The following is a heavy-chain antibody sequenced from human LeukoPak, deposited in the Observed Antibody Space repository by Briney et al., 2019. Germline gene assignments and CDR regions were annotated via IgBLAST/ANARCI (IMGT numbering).Heavy chain of an antibody. V-gene: IGHV4-59*08. CDR1: GGSISSYY. J-gene: IGHJ4*02. CDR3: ARHYYDRSDSYSFDY. CDR2: IYYSGSTNYT. Sequence: SETLSLTCTVSGGSISSYYRSWIRQPPGKGLEWIGYIYYSGSTNYTNYNPSLKSRVTTSVDTSKNQFSLKLSSVTAADTAVYHCARHYYDRSDSYSFDYWGQGTLVTVSS. D-gene: IGHD3-22*01.